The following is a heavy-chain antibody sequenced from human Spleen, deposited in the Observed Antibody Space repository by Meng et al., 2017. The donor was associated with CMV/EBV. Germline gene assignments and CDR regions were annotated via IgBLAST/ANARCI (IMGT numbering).Heavy chain of an antibody. D-gene: IGHD6-13*01. Sequence: GGSLRLSCAASGFTFSSSWMHWVCQAPEKGLEWVADIKCDGSDKYYVDSVKGRLTISRDNAKNSLYLQVNSLRAEDMTVYYCVRGPIAAAGHQKKYGMDVWGQGTTVTVSS. CDR2: IKCDGSDK. J-gene: IGHJ6*02. V-gene: IGHV3-52*01. CDR1: GFTFSSSW. CDR3: VRGPIAAAGHQKKYGMDV.